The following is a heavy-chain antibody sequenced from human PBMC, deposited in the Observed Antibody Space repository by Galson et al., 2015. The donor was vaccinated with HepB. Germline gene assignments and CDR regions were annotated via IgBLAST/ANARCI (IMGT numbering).Heavy chain of an antibody. J-gene: IGHJ4*02. CDR2: IKQDGSEK. Sequence: SLRLSCAASGFAFSSYWMTWVRQAPGKGLEWVANIKQDGSEKYYVDSVKGRFTISRDNAKNSLYLQMNSLRVEDTAVYYCSSGPYDSSGYRWGYYFHYWGPGTLVTVSS. CDR1: GFAFSSYW. CDR3: SSGPYDSSGYRWGYYFHY. D-gene: IGHD3-22*01. V-gene: IGHV3-7*03.